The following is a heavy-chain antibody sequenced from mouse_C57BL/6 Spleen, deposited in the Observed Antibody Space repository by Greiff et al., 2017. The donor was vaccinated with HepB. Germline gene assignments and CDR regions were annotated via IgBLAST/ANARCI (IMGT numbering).Heavy chain of an antibody. CDR3: ASRSNYNYYFDY. V-gene: IGHV5-17*01. D-gene: IGHD2-5*01. CDR1: GFTFSDYG. Sequence: EVQLVESGGGLVKPGGSLKLSCAASGFTFSDYGMHWVRQAPEKGLEWVAYISSGSSTIYYADTVKGRFTISRDNAKNTLFLQMTSLRSEDTAMYYCASRSNYNYYFDYWGQGTTLTVSS. CDR2: ISSGSSTI. J-gene: IGHJ2*01.